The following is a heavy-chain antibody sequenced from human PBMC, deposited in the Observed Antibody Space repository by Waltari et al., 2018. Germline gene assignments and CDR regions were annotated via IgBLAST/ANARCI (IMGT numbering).Heavy chain of an antibody. D-gene: IGHD3-22*01. CDR2: IYHSGST. J-gene: IGHJ4*02. V-gene: IGHV4-30-2*01. CDR3: ARHRSVTYYYDSSGYVDY. CDR1: GGSISSGGYS. Sequence: QLQLQESGSGLVKPSQTLSLTCAVSGGSISSGGYSWSWIRQPPGKGLEWIGYIYHSGSTYYNPSLKSRVTISVDRSKNQFSLKLSSVTAADTAVYYCARHRSVTYYYDSSGYVDYWGQGTLVTVSS.